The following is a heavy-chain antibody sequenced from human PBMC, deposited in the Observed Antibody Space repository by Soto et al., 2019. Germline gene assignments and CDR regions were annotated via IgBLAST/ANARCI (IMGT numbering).Heavy chain of an antibody. CDR2: ISGTASRT. J-gene: IGHJ4*02. D-gene: IGHD3-9*01. V-gene: IGHV3-23*01. CDR1: GFTPTTTP. Sequence: EVQLLESGGGLVLPGGSLRLSCAGSGFTPTTTPLSWVRQPPGKGLEWVTTISGTASRTYYVDSVKGRFFISRDNSKKTVTLQTNNLTHDDTAIYYCATSFRYFDNWGQGTRVTVSS. CDR3: ATSFRYFDN.